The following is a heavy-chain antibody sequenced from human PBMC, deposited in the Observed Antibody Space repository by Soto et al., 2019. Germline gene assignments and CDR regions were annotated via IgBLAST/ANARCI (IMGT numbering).Heavy chain of an antibody. J-gene: IGHJ4*02. D-gene: IGHD2-21*02. CDR1: GNTFNNYY. CDR3: ARGGHVVVVTAAFDY. V-gene: IGHV1-46*02. CDR2: INPSGGHT. Sequence: QVQLMQSGAEVKKPGASVKVSCKASGNTFNNYYIHWVRQAPGQGLEWMGTINPSGGHTTYAQKFLGRVTMTRDTSTSTLYMELTSLRSEDTAVYYCARGGHVVVVTAAFDYWGQGTLVPVSS.